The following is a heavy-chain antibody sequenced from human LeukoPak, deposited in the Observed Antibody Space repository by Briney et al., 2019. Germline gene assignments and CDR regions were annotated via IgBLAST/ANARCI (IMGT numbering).Heavy chain of an antibody. J-gene: IGHJ6*04. D-gene: IGHD2-2*01. Sequence: ASVKVSCKASGYTFTGYYMHWMRQAPGQGLEWMGWINPNSGGTNYAQKFQGRVTMTRDTSISTAYMELSRLRSDDTAVYYCARDDCSSTSCKRMDVWGKGTTVTVSS. CDR2: INPNSGGT. V-gene: IGHV1-2*02. CDR1: GYTFTGYY. CDR3: ARDDCSSTSCKRMDV.